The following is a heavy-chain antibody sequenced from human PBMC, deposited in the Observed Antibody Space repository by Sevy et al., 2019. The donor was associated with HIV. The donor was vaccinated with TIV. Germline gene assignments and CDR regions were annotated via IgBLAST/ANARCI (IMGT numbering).Heavy chain of an antibody. CDR3: ARVSSIYYDRGYYYAMDV. D-gene: IGHD3-22*01. J-gene: IGHJ6*02. V-gene: IGHV3-7*01. CDR2: INQDGGEK. CDR1: RFTFSTYW. Sequence: GGSLRLSCVVSRFTFSTYWMSWVRQAPGKALEWVANINQDGGEKYHLDSVKGRFTISRDNAKNSLYLQMNSLRAEDSAVFFCARVSSIYYDRGYYYAMDVWGQGTTVTVSS.